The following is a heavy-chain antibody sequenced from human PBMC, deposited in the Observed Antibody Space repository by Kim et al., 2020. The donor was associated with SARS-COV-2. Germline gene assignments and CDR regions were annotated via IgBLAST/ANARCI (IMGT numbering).Heavy chain of an antibody. CDR1: GFTVSSNY. D-gene: IGHD3-16*01. J-gene: IGHJ4*02. V-gene: IGHV3-53*01. Sequence: GGSLRLSCAASGFTVSSNYMSWVRQAPGKGLEWVSVIYSGGSTYYADSVKGRFTISRDNSKNTLYLQMNSLRAEDTAVYYCARAHYDYVWGSYKGGRYYFDYWGQGTLVTVSS. CDR2: IYSGGST. CDR3: ARAHYDYVWGSYKGGRYYFDY.